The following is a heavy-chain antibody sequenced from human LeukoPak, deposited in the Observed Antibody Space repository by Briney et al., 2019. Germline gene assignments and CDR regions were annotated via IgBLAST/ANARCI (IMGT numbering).Heavy chain of an antibody. J-gene: IGHJ3*02. V-gene: IGHV3-23*01. Sequence: GGSLRLFCAASGFTFSSYAMSCAREATGEGLEWVSDNSGSGGSTYYADSVKGRFTISRDNYKNTLYLQMSSLRAEDTAVYYCAKDPFVDSRDDAFDIWGQETMVTVSS. CDR2: NSGSGGST. CDR3: AKDPFVDSRDDAFDI. CDR1: GFTFSSYA. D-gene: IGHD3-22*01.